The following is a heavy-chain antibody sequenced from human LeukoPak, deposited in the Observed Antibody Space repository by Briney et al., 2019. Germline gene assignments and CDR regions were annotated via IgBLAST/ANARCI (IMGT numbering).Heavy chain of an antibody. V-gene: IGHV4-30-2*01. CDR2: IYHSGST. Sequence: SETLSLTCTVSGDSMSSGSYSWSRIRQPPGKGLEWIGYIYHSGSTYYNPSLKSRVTISVDRSKKQFSLKLSSVTAADTAVYYCARDPGSPRGYFDLWGRGTLVTVSS. D-gene: IGHD2-15*01. CDR3: ARDPGSPRGYFDL. J-gene: IGHJ2*01. CDR1: GDSMSSGSYS.